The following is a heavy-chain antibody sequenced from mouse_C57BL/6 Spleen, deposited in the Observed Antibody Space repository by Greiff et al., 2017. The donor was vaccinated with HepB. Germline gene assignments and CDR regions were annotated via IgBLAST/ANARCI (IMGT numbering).Heavy chain of an antibody. D-gene: IGHD2-5*01. V-gene: IGHV5-17*01. CDR2: ISSGSSTI. CDR1: GFTFSDYG. J-gene: IGHJ3*01. CDR3: ARSYYSNYAGFAY. Sequence: EVHLVESGGGLVKPGGSLKLSCAASGFTFSDYGMHWVRQAPEKGLEWVAYISSGSSTIYYADTVKGRFTISRDNAKNTLFLQMTSLRSEDTAMYYCARSYYSNYAGFAYWGQGTLVTVSA.